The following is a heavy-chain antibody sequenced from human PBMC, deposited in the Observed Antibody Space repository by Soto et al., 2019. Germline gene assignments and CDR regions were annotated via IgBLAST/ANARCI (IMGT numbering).Heavy chain of an antibody. CDR3: ARDSPYSSSWYDLNWFDP. V-gene: IGHV3-48*02. J-gene: IGHJ5*02. CDR2: ISSSSSTI. CDR1: GFTFGSYS. D-gene: IGHD6-13*01. Sequence: EVQLVESGGGLVQPGGSLRLSCAASGFTFGSYSMNWVRQAPGKGLEWVSYISSSSSTIYYADSVKGRFTISRDNAKNSLYLQMNSLRDEDTAVYYCARDSPYSSSWYDLNWFDPWGQGTLVTVSS.